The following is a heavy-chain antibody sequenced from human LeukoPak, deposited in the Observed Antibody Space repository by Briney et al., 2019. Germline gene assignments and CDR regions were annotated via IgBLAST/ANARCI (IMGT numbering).Heavy chain of an antibody. D-gene: IGHD3-3*01. CDR2: ISAYNGNT. CDR3: ARDGETYYDFSGGDY. Sequence: ASVKVSCKASGYTFTSYGISWVRQAPGQGLEWMGWISAYNGNTNCAQKLQGRVTMTTDTSTSTAYMELRSLRSDDTAVYYCARDGETYYDFSGGDYWGQGTLVTVSS. V-gene: IGHV1-18*01. CDR1: GYTFTSYG. J-gene: IGHJ4*02.